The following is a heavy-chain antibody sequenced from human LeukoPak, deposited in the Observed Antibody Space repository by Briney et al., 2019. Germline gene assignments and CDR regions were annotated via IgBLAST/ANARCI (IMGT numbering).Heavy chain of an antibody. CDR1: GFTFDDYA. J-gene: IGHJ4*02. Sequence: PGGSLRLSCAASGFTFDDYAMHWVRQAPGKGLEWVSRISWNSGSIGYADSLKGRFTISRDNAKNSLYLQMNSLRAEDTALYYCGKGGEFGDYRLFEYWGQGTLVNVSS. CDR2: ISWNSGSI. CDR3: GKGGEFGDYRLFEY. V-gene: IGHV3-9*01. D-gene: IGHD3-10*01.